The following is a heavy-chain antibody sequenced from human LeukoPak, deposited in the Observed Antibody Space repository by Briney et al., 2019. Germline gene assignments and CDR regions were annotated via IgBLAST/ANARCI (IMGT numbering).Heavy chain of an antibody. CDR2: IGLDGAQK. D-gene: IGHD5-24*01. V-gene: IGHV3-7*01. CDR1: GFTFSSHS. CDR3: ARWRGLQSEFDC. Sequence: SGGSLRLSCAASGFTFSSHSMGWVRQAPGKGLECVATIGLDGAQKDFVDSVKGRFTLSRDNAKNSLFPEMNRLRVEDTAVYYCARWRGLQSEFDCWGQGTLVTVSS. J-gene: IGHJ4*02.